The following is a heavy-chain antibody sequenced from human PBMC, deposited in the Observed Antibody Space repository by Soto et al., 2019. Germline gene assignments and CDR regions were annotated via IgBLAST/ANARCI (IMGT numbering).Heavy chain of an antibody. V-gene: IGHV1-69*02. CDR2: IIPLLDIA. D-gene: IGHD4-17*01. J-gene: IGHJ5*02. CDR1: RGSISNDI. CDR3: ARGIKYGAYSRWFDP. Sequence: LSSKARRGSISNDIVAWVLQATGQGLEWMGRIIPLLDIANYAQKFQGRVTMTRDTSISTAYMELSSLRSEDSAVYFCARGIKYGAYSRWFDPWGQGTLVTVSS.